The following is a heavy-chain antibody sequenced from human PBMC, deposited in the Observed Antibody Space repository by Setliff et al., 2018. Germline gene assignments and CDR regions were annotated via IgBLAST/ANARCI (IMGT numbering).Heavy chain of an antibody. J-gene: IGHJ4*02. CDR3: ARGGTYRYFDY. Sequence: SETLSLTCTVSGGSISSSSYYWGWIRQPPGKGLEWIGSIYYSGSTSYYNPSLKSRVTISVDTSKNQFSLKLSSVTAADTAVYYCARGGTYRYFDYWGQGALVTV. V-gene: IGHV4-39*07. CDR2: IYYSGSTS. CDR1: GGSISSSSYY.